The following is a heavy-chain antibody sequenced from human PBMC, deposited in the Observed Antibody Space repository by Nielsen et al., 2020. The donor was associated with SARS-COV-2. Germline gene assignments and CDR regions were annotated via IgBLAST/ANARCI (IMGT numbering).Heavy chain of an antibody. V-gene: IGHV4-39*07. Sequence: GSLRLSCTVSGGSISSSSYYWGWIRQPPGKGLEWIGSIYYSGSTNYNPSLKSRVTISVDTSKNQFSLKLSSVTAADTAVYYCARARYSSTWRPYWYFDLWGRGTLVTVSS. CDR3: ARARYSSTWRPYWYFDL. CDR1: GGSISSSSYY. D-gene: IGHD6-13*01. CDR2: IYYSGST. J-gene: IGHJ2*01.